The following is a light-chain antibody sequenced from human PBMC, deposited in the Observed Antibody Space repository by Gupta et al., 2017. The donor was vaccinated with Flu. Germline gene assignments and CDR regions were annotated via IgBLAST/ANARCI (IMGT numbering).Light chain of an antibody. Sequence: SYVLTQPPSVSVAPGPTARSTCGGNDIGTKSVHWYQQKPGQAPVLVLYDDRDRPSGIPERFSGSISGDTATLTITRVEAGDDADYYCQVYDSSTDHEVFGGGTKLTVL. CDR1: DIGTKS. J-gene: IGLJ2*01. V-gene: IGLV3-21*02. CDR2: DDR. CDR3: QVYDSSTDHEV.